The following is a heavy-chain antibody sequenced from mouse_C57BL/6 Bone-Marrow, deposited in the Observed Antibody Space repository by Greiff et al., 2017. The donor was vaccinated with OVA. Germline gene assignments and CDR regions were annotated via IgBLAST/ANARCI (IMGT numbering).Heavy chain of an antibody. Sequence: EVHLVESGGGLVKPGGSLKLSCAASGFTFSDYGMHWVRQAPEKGLEWVAYISSGSSTIYYADTVKGRFTISRDNAKNTLFLQMTSLRSEDTAMYYCARPDYYGSSFSSYWYFDVWGTGTTVTVSS. CDR2: ISSGSSTI. D-gene: IGHD1-1*01. V-gene: IGHV5-17*01. CDR3: ARPDYYGSSFSSYWYFDV. CDR1: GFTFSDYG. J-gene: IGHJ1*03.